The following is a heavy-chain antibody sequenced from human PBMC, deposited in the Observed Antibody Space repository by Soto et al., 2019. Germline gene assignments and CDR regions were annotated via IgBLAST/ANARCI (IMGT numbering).Heavy chain of an antibody. CDR3: GKDPNGDFVGAFDM. V-gene: IGHV3-23*01. Sequence: EVQLLESGGGLVQPGGSLRLSCAASGFTFRSYAMSWVRQAPGKGPQRVSGISAAGGRTYYADSVKGRFTISRDNSRATLYLQMTSLSAEDTSLYYCGKDPNGDFVGAFDMWGQGTVVTVSS. D-gene: IGHD4-17*01. CDR1: GFTFRSYA. CDR2: ISAAGGRT. J-gene: IGHJ3*02.